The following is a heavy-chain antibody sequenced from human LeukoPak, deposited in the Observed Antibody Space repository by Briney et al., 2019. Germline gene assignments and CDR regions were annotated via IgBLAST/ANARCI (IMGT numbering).Heavy chain of an antibody. V-gene: IGHV3-21*01. D-gene: IGHD6-13*01. CDR3: ARDRAAGTVGNWFDP. CDR2: ISSSSSYI. J-gene: IGHJ5*02. CDR1: GFTFSSYS. Sequence: GGSLRLSCAASGFTFSSYSMNWVRQAPGKGLEWVSSISSSSSYIYYADSVKGRFTISKDNAKNSLYLQMNSLRAEDTAVYYCARDRAAGTVGNWFDPWGQGTLVTVSS.